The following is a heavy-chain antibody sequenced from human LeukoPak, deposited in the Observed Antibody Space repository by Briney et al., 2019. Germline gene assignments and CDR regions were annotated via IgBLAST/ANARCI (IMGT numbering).Heavy chain of an antibody. CDR3: ARDGAVAGIDYYYGMDV. J-gene: IGHJ6*02. D-gene: IGHD6-19*01. Sequence: ASVKVSCKASGYTFTSYGISWVRQAPGQGLERMGWISAYNGSTNYAQKLQGRVTMTTDTSTSTAYMELRSLRSDDTAVYYCARDGAVAGIDYYYGMDVWGQGTTVTVSS. CDR1: GYTFTSYG. CDR2: ISAYNGST. V-gene: IGHV1-18*01.